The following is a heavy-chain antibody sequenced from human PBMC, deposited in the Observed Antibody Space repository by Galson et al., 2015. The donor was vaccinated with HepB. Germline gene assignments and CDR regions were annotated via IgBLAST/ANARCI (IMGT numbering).Heavy chain of an antibody. CDR3: ARDGYNYEYFQH. Sequence: SLRLSCAASGFTFSSYWMHWVRQAPGKGLVWVSRIKSDGSSTSYADSVKGRFTISRDNAKNTLYLQMNSLRAEDTAVYYCARDGYNYEYFQHWGQGTLVTVSS. J-gene: IGHJ1*01. CDR2: IKSDGSST. V-gene: IGHV3-74*01. CDR1: GFTFSSYW. D-gene: IGHD5-24*01.